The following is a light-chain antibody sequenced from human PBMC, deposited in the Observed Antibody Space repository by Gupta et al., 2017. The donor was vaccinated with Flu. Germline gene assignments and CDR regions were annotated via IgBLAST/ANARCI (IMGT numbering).Light chain of an antibody. J-gene: IGKJ2*03. V-gene: IGKV3-15*01. CDR2: GAS. Sequence: PQSPATLYVSPGASPTLSCMASQSVKTNLAWYQQKPGQAPRLLIYGASKRATGVPARFSGSGSDTHFTLTIRSLQSEDFAVYYCQQYTNLYSFGQGTKVEIK. CDR1: QSVKTN. CDR3: QQYTNLYS.